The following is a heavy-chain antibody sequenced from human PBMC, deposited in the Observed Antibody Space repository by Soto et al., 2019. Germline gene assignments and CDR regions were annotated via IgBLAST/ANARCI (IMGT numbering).Heavy chain of an antibody. Sequence: EVQLLESGRGLVQPGGSLRLSCAASGFTFSSYAMSWVRQAPGKGLEWVSAISGSGGSTYYADSVKGRFTISRDNSKNTLYLQMNSLRAEDTAVYYCAKFKTNGDYLLYYMDVWGKGTTVTVSS. D-gene: IGHD4-17*01. CDR1: GFTFSSYA. J-gene: IGHJ6*03. V-gene: IGHV3-23*01. CDR2: ISGSGGST. CDR3: AKFKTNGDYLLYYMDV.